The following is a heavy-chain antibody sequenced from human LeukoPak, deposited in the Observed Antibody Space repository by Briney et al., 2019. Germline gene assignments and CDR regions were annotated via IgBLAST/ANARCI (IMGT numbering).Heavy chain of an antibody. Sequence: GASVKVFCKASGYRFTNYYVHWVRQAPGQGLEWVGIIKPSSGSTSHTQKFQGRVTMTRDTSTSTVYLELSSLRAEDTAVYYCARENKLAAHPSAFDIWGQGTMVTVSS. D-gene: IGHD6-6*01. CDR1: GYRFTNYY. CDR3: ARENKLAAHPSAFDI. CDR2: IKPSSGST. V-gene: IGHV1-46*01. J-gene: IGHJ3*02.